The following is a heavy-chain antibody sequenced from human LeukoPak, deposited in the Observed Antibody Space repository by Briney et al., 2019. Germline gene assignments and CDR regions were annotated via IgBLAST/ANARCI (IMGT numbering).Heavy chain of an antibody. CDR2: ISSSGST. D-gene: IGHD3-10*01. J-gene: IGHJ4*02. CDR3: ARASSWFGELLYFNY. CDR1: GGSISSSSYY. V-gene: IGHV4-61*02. Sequence: SETLSLTCTVSGGSISSSSYYWSWIRQPAGKGLEWIGRISSSGSTNYNPSLKSRVTISVDTSKNQFSLKLSSVTAADTAVYYCARASSWFGELLYFNYWGQGTLVTVSS.